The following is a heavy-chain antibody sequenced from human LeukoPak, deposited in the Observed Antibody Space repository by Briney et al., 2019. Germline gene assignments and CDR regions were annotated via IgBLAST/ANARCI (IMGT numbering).Heavy chain of an antibody. J-gene: IGHJ4*02. V-gene: IGHV3-7*01. D-gene: IGHD1-26*01. CDR3: ARDAGWGYYDL. CDR1: GFTFSTSC. CDR2: IDKHGSGK. Sequence: GSLRLSCVASGFTFSTSCVTWVRQAPGKGLEWVANIDKHGSGKYYVDSVKGRFAISRDYASNSVFLQMGSLRAEDTSVYYCARDAGWGYYDLWGQGTPVTVSS.